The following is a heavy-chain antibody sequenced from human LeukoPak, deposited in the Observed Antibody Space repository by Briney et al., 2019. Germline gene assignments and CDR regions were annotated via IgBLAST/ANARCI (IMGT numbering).Heavy chain of an antibody. CDR3: VRAYSGSYYRPYFFDY. J-gene: IGHJ4*02. V-gene: IGHV3-64D*06. CDR1: GFTFSSYA. Sequence: AGGSLRLSCSASGFTFSSYAIHWVRQAPGKGLDYVSGISNNGDTTYYADSVKGRFTISRDNSKNTLYLQMSSLRAEDTAVYYCVRAYSGSYYRPYFFDYWGQGTLVTVSS. CDR2: ISNNGDTT. D-gene: IGHD1-26*01.